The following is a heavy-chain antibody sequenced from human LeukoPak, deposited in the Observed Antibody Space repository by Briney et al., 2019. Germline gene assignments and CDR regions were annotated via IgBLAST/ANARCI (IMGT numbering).Heavy chain of an antibody. CDR3: ARERLGYYDRSGLDY. CDR1: GGSISSCY. CDR2: IYYSGST. V-gene: IGHV4-59*01. D-gene: IGHD3-22*01. Sequence: PSETLPLTCTVSGGSISSCYWNWIRQPPGKGLEWIGYIYYSGSTNYNPSLKSRVTTSVDTSKNQFSLKLSSVTAADTAVYYCARERLGYYDRSGLDYWGQGTLVTVSS. J-gene: IGHJ4*02.